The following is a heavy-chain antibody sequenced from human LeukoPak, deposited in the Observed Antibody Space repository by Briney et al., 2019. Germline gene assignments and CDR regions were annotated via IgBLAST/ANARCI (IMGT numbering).Heavy chain of an antibody. CDR3: AREALEYCSGGSCYSTALDY. V-gene: IGHV4-61*01. J-gene: IGHJ4*02. Sequence: SETLSLTCTVSGGSFSSGSYYWSWIRQPPGKGLEWIGYIYYSGSTNYNPSLKSRVTISVDTSKNQFSLKLSSVTAADTAVYYCAREALEYCSGGSCYSTALDYWGQGTLVTVSS. CDR2: IYYSGST. CDR1: GGSFSSGSYY. D-gene: IGHD2-15*01.